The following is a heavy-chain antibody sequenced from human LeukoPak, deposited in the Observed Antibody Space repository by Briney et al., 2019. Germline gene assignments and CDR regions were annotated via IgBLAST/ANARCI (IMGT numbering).Heavy chain of an antibody. V-gene: IGHV5-51*01. CDR3: ARHRRTEGSCTGYNFYGVPLDI. J-gene: IGHJ3*02. Sequence: GESLKISCKGSGYTFSNYWIAWVRQMPGKSLEWMAIINPGDSDARYNPSFQGQVTMAVDKSTNVAYVEWGSLKASDTAIYYCARHRRTEGSCTGYNFYGVPLDIWGQGTSVIVSS. CDR1: GYTFSNYW. D-gene: IGHD2-8*02. CDR2: INPGDSDA.